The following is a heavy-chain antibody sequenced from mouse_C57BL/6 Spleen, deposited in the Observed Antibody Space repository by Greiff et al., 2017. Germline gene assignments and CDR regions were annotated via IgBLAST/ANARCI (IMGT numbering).Heavy chain of an antibody. CDR3: AREFITTVVADY. J-gene: IGHJ2*01. V-gene: IGHV1-26*01. D-gene: IGHD1-1*01. CDR2: INPNNGGT. CDR1: GYTFTDYY. Sequence: VQLQQSGPELVKPGASVKISCKASGYTFTDYYMNWVKQSHGKSLEWIGDINPNNGGTSYNQKFKGKATLTVDKSSSTAYMELRSLTSEDSAVYYCAREFITTVVADYWGQGTTLTVSS.